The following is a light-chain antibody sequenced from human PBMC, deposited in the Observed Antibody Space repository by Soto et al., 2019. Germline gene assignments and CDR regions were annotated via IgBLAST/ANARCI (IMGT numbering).Light chain of an antibody. CDR1: QGISSW. Sequence: DIQMTQSPSTLSASVGDRIPITCRASQGISSWVAWYQQKPGKVPKLLIYDASTLQSGVPSRFSGSGSGTDFTLTITSLQPDDFATYYCQQYSLYWTFGQGTKVDIK. CDR2: DAS. V-gene: IGKV1-5*01. J-gene: IGKJ1*01. CDR3: QQYSLYWT.